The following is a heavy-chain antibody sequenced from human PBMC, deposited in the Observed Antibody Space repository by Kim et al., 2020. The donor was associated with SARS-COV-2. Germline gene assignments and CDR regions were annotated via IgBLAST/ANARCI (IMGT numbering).Heavy chain of an antibody. D-gene: IGHD3-10*01. Sequence: ASVKVSCKASGYTFTSYYMHWVRQAPGQGLEWMGIINPSGGSTSYAQKFQGRVTMTRDTSTSTVYMELSSLRSEDTAVYYCARRYYYGSESYYNGGEFDYWGQGTLVTVSS. V-gene: IGHV1-46*01. J-gene: IGHJ4*02. CDR3: ARRYYYGSESYYNGGEFDY. CDR2: INPSGGST. CDR1: GYTFTSYY.